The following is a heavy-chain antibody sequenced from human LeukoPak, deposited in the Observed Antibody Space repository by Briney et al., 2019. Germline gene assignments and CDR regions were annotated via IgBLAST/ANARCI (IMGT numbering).Heavy chain of an antibody. V-gene: IGHV3-9*01. D-gene: IGHD6-19*01. CDR3: ARGHTSSGWYVREAFDY. Sequence: GGSLRLSCAASGFTFDDYAMHWVRQAPGKGLEWVSGISWNSGSIGYADSVKGRFTISRDNAKNSLYLQMNSLRAEDTAVYYCARGHTSSGWYVREAFDYWGQGTLVTVSS. CDR1: GFTFDDYA. J-gene: IGHJ4*02. CDR2: ISWNSGSI.